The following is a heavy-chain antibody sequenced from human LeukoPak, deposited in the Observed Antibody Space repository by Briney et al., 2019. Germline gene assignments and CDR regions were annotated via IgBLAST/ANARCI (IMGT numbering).Heavy chain of an antibody. Sequence: GGSLRLSCAASGFTLSSYWMSWVRQAPGKGLEWVANIKQDGSAKYYVDSVKGRFTISRDNAKNSLYLQMNSLRAEDTAVYYCATFGVQQLGNFDYRGQGTLVTVSS. D-gene: IGHD6-13*01. CDR2: IKQDGSAK. V-gene: IGHV3-7*01. J-gene: IGHJ4*02. CDR3: ATFGVQQLGNFDY. CDR1: GFTLSSYW.